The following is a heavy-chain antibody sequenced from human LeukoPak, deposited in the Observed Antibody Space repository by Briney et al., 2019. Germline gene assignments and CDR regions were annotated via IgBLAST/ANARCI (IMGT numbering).Heavy chain of an antibody. CDR1: GYTFTDYY. CDR3: ATRRDTAMVTYFDY. J-gene: IGHJ4*02. V-gene: IGHV1-69-2*01. CDR2: VDPEDGET. D-gene: IGHD5-18*01. Sequence: ASVKISCKVSGYTFTDYYMHWVQQAPGKGLEWMGPVDPEDGETIYAEKFQGRVTITADTSTDTAYMELSSLRSEDTAVYYCATRRDTAMVTYFDYWGQGTLVTVSS.